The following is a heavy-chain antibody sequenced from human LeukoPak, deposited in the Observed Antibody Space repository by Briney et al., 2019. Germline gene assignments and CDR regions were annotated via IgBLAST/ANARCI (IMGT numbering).Heavy chain of an antibody. D-gene: IGHD3-3*01. CDR2: SRNKVNSYTT. Sequence: PGGSLRLSCAASGFTFSDYYLDWVRQAPGKGLEWVGRSRNKVNSYTTEYAASVKGRFTFSRDDSRNSLYLQMNSLKTEDTAVYYCTSDYDFWSGYGNWGQGTLVTVSS. J-gene: IGHJ4*02. V-gene: IGHV3-72*01. CDR3: TSDYDFWSGYGN. CDR1: GFTFSDYY.